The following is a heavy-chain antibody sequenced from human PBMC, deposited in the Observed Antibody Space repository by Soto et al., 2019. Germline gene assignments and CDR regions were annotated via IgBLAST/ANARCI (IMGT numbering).Heavy chain of an antibody. CDR3: AKGVLSGTGYFDL. J-gene: IGHJ2*01. D-gene: IGHD2-15*01. CDR2: ISWNSGSI. V-gene: IGHV3-9*01. CDR1: GFTFDDYA. Sequence: EVQLVESGGGLVQPGRSLRLSCAASGFTFDDYAMHWVRQAPGKGLEWVSGISWNSGSIGYADSVKGRFTISRDNAKNSLYLKMNSLRAEDTALYYCAKGVLSGTGYFDLWGRGTLVTVSS.